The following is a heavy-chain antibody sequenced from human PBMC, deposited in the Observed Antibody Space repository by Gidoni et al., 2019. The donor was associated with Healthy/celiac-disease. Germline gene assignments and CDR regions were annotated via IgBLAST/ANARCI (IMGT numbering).Heavy chain of an antibody. J-gene: IGHJ4*02. CDR2: ISYDGSNK. CDR3: ARGHSAYYDFWSGTDDY. V-gene: IGHV3-30-3*01. D-gene: IGHD3-3*01. Sequence: AVISYDGSNKYYADSVKGRFTISRDNSKNTLYLQMNSLRAEDTAVYYCARGHSAYYDFWSGTDDYWGQGTLVTVSS.